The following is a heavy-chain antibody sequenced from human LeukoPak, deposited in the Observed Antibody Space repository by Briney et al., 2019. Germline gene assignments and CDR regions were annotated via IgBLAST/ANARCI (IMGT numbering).Heavy chain of an antibody. CDR3: ARLRFLEWLLRYYYYMDV. CDR1: GGSFSGYY. CDR2: INHSGST. D-gene: IGHD3-3*01. J-gene: IGHJ6*03. Sequence: SETLSLTCAVYGGSFSGYYWSWIRQPPGKGLEWMGEINHSGSTNYNPSLKSRVTISVDTSKNQFSLKLSSVTAADTAVYYCARLRFLEWLLRYYYYMDVWGKGTTVTVSS. V-gene: IGHV4-34*01.